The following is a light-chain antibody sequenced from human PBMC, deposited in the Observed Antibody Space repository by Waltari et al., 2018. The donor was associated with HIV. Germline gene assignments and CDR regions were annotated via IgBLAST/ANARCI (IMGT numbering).Light chain of an antibody. Sequence: SYELTQPPSVSVSPGQTATITCSGDKLGDKYVSWYQQKPGQSPVLVIYQDTGRPSGIPLRLPGSNSGNTATLTISGTQAMDECDYYCQAWDSSAVVFGGGTKLTVL. CDR2: QDT. V-gene: IGLV3-1*01. J-gene: IGLJ2*01. CDR3: QAWDSSAVV. CDR1: KLGDKY.